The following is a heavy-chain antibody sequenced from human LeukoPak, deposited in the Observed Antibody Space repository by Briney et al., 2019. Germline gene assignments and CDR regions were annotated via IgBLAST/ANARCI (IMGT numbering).Heavy chain of an antibody. Sequence: ASVKVSCKTSGYTFTSYYMHWVRQAPGQGLEWMGWVNPTSGGTNYAQKFQGRVTMTRDTSISTAYMELSRLRSDDTAVYYCATDRSGYDLGYYGLDVWGRGTTVTVS. CDR3: ATDRSGYDLGYYGLDV. V-gene: IGHV1-2*02. D-gene: IGHD5-12*01. CDR1: GYTFTSYY. CDR2: VNPTSGGT. J-gene: IGHJ6*02.